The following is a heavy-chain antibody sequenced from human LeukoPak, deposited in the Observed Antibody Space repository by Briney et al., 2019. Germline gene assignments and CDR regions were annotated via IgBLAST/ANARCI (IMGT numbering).Heavy chain of an antibody. CDR1: GFTFGDYA. CDR3: ASAVRGSSVDY. V-gene: IGHV3-7*01. Sequence: PGGSLRLSCTASGFTFGDYAISWVRQTPGKGLEYVANIESNGGDKYYVDSVKGRFTISRDNAKNSLYLQMNSLRAEDTAVYYCASAVRGSSVDYWGQGTLVTVSS. J-gene: IGHJ4*02. CDR2: IESNGGDK.